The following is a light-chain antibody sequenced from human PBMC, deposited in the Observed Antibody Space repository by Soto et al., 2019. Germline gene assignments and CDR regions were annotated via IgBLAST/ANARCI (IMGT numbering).Light chain of an antibody. J-gene: IGKJ2*01. CDR1: QSISRS. CDR3: HQYNSLPPGT. Sequence: EIGLSQSPAILSVTKGERATLSCRASQSISRSLASYQQKPGQAPRLLLSDASTRATAIPARFSGSGSGTEFTLTISSLQSEDFALYYCHQYNSLPPGTFGQGTKVDIK. CDR2: DAS. V-gene: IGKV3-15*01.